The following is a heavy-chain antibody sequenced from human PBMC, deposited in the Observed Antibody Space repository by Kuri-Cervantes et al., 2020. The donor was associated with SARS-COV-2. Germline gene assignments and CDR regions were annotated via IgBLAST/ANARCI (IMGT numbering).Heavy chain of an antibody. CDR3: ARAYTAMVTRGFDY. Sequence: SETLSLTCTVSGGSISSSSYYWGWIRQPPGKGLEWIGYIYYSGSTNYNPSLKSRVTISVDTSKNQFSLKLSSVTAADTAVYYCARAYTAMVTRGFDYWGQGTLVTVSS. J-gene: IGHJ4*02. D-gene: IGHD5-18*01. V-gene: IGHV4-61*05. CDR1: GGSISSSSYY. CDR2: IYYSGST.